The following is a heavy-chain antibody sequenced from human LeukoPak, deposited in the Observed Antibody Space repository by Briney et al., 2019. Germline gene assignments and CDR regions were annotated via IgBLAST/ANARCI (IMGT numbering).Heavy chain of an antibody. CDR1: GFTFSSYS. J-gene: IGHJ5*02. CDR2: IYHSGST. Sequence: PGGSLRLSCAASGFTFSSYSMNWVRQPPGKGLEWIGSIYHSGSTYYNPSLKRRVTISVDTSKSQFSLKLISVTAADTAVDYCARVFVMITFGGVIVIPGSWFDPWGQGTLVTVCS. CDR3: ARVFVMITFGGVIVIPGSWFDP. D-gene: IGHD3-16*02. V-gene: IGHV4-38-2*01.